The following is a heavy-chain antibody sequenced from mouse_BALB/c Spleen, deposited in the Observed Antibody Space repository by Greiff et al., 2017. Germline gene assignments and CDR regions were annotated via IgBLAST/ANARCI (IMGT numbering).Heavy chain of an antibody. J-gene: IGHJ2*01. CDR1: GYSITSDYA. V-gene: IGHV3-2*02. CDR2: ISYSGST. CDR3: ARFRDGNSFDY. D-gene: IGHD2-1*01. Sequence: VQLKESGPGLVKPSQSLSLTCTVTGYSITSDYAWNWIRQFPGNKLEWMGYISYSGSTSYNPSLKSRISITRDTSKNQFFLQLNSVTTEDTATYYCARFRDGNSFDYWGQGTTLTVSS.